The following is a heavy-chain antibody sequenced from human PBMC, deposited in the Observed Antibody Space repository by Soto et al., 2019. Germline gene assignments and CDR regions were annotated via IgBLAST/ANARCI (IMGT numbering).Heavy chain of an antibody. CDR2: IYYSGST. CDR1: GGSISSFF. Sequence: SETLSLTCTVSGGSISSFFWGWVRPPPGKGLEWIGYIYYSGSTNYHPSLKSRVTISVDTSQNQFSLKLSSMTAADTAVYYCARPYDSSGYSALWAFDIWGQGTMVTVSS. CDR3: ARPYDSSGYSALWAFDI. J-gene: IGHJ3*02. D-gene: IGHD3-22*01. V-gene: IGHV4-59*08.